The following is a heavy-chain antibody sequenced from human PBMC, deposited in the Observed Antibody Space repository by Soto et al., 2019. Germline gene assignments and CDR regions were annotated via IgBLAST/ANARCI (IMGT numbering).Heavy chain of an antibody. J-gene: IGHJ4*02. Sequence: GASVKVSCKASGYTFSSYGISWVRQAPGQGLEWMGWISAYNGNTNYAQKLQGRVTMTTDTSTSTAYMELRSLRSDDTAVYYCARDDYYGSGSYYKPNPHFDYWGQGTLVTVSS. CDR1: GYTFSSYG. CDR3: ARDDYYGSGSYYKPNPHFDY. D-gene: IGHD3-10*01. CDR2: ISAYNGNT. V-gene: IGHV1-18*01.